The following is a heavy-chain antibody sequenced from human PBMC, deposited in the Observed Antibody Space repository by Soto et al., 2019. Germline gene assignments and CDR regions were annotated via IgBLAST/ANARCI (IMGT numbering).Heavy chain of an antibody. CDR1: GYTFTSYG. V-gene: IGHV1-3*01. D-gene: IGHD7-27*01. CDR3: ARDTGDGTFDF. CDR2: INPGNGNT. J-gene: IGHJ4*02. Sequence: GASVKVSCKASGYTFTSYGMNWVRQAPGRGLEWMGWINPGNGNTKSSQKFQDRVTISRGTSASTAYMELTSLRSEDTAVYYCARDTGDGTFDFWGQGALVTVSS.